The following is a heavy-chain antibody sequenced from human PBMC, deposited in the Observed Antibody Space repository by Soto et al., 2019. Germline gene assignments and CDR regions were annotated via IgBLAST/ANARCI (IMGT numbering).Heavy chain of an antibody. D-gene: IGHD5-18*01. V-gene: IGHV3-30-3*01. J-gene: IGHJ3*02. CDR3: ARDNWWVGYTDGFDI. Sequence: QVQLVESGGGVVQPGRSLRLSCPASGFTFNSYAMHWVRQAPGKGLEWVAVISYDGSNKYYADSVKGRFTISRDDSKNTLYLQMNSLRAEDTAVYYCARDNWWVGYTDGFDIWGQGTMVTVSS. CDR1: GFTFNSYA. CDR2: ISYDGSNK.